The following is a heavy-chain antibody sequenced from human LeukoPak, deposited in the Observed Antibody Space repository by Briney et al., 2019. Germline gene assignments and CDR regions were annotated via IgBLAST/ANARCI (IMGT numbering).Heavy chain of an antibody. D-gene: IGHD3-22*01. CDR1: GGSISSYY. J-gene: IGHJ4*02. V-gene: IGHV4-59*01. Sequence: PSETLSLTCTVSGGSISSYYWSWIRQPPGKGLEWIGYIYYSGSTNYNPSLKSRVTISVDTSKNQFSLKLSSVTAADTAVYYCARVGDSSGYYYFFDYWGQGTLVTVSS. CDR2: IYYSGST. CDR3: ARVGDSSGYYYFFDY.